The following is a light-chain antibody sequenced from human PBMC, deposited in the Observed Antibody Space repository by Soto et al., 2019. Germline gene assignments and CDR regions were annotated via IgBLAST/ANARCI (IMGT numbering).Light chain of an antibody. CDR1: QDISNY. J-gene: IGKJ4*01. Sequence: DFHIKQTPSSLSASVGDRVTITCQASQDISNYLNWYHQKPGKAPKLLIYHASNLETGVPSRFSGSGSGTDFTFTISSLQPEDIATSYCHQDDNLPPTSGGGTKVDIK. CDR2: HAS. CDR3: HQDDNLPPT. V-gene: IGKV1-33*01.